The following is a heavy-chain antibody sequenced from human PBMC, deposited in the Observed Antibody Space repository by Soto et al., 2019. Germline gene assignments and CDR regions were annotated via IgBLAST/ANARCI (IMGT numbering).Heavy chain of an antibody. Sequence: QVQLVQSGAEVKKPGASVKVSCKASGYTFSSYGISWVRQAPGQGLEWMGWISAYNGNTRYAQTLQGRVTMTTDTFTSTVYMEVRSLRSDDTAVYYCARESDDSSWSSSESLQHWGQGTLLTVSS. CDR2: ISAYNGNT. D-gene: IGHD6-13*01. CDR1: GYTFSSYG. J-gene: IGHJ1*01. V-gene: IGHV1-18*01. CDR3: ARESDDSSWSSSESLQH.